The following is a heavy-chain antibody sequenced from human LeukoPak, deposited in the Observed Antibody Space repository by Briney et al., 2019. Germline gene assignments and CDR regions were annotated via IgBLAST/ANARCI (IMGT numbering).Heavy chain of an antibody. D-gene: IGHD3-3*01. CDR3: ARGVVGYYDFWSGYYYFDY. J-gene: IGHJ4*02. V-gene: IGHV1-69*01. CDR2: IIPIFGTA. Sequence: SVRVSCKSSGGTFRRQSISWVRQAPGQGLEWMGGIIPIFGTANYAQKFQGRVTITADESTSTAYMELSSLRSEDTAVYYCARGVVGYYDFWSGYYYFDYWGQGTLVTVSS. CDR1: GGTFRRQS.